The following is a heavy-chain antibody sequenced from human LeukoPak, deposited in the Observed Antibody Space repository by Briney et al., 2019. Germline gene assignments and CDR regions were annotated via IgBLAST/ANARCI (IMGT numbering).Heavy chain of an antibody. D-gene: IGHD6-25*01. Sequence: GRSLRLSCAASGFTFSTYTMNWVRQPPGKGLEWVSNIGTSSSTIYYADSVKGRFTISRDNAKNSLCLQMNRLRADDTAVYYCARFAAGGSYYYYMDVWGKGTTVTVSS. CDR3: ARFAAGGSYYYYMDV. J-gene: IGHJ6*03. CDR1: GFTFSTYT. CDR2: IGTSSSTI. V-gene: IGHV3-48*01.